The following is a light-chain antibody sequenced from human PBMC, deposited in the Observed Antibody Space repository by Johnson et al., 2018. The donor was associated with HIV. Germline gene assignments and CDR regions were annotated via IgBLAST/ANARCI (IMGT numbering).Light chain of an antibody. Sequence: QSVLTQPPSVSAAPGQRVTISCSGSSSNIANNYISWYQQFPGTAPKLLIYENNKRPSGIPDRFSGSKSGTSATLGITGLQTGDEADYYCGTWDSSLSAGRVFGTGPKVTVL. CDR3: GTWDSSLSAGRV. CDR2: ENN. CDR1: SSNIANNY. V-gene: IGLV1-51*02. J-gene: IGLJ1*01.